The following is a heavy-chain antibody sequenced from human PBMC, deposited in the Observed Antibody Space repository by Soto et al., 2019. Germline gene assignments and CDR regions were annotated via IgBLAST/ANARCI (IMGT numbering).Heavy chain of an antibody. CDR3: ARMGDVPYYYYGLDV. Sequence: QVQLVQSGAEVKKPGASVKVSCKASGYSFTRYGISWVRQAPGQGLEWMGWISGYNANTNYPENLQGRVTMTTDTSTSTAYMEVRNLISDATAVYDCARMGDVPYYYYGLDVWGQGTTVTVSS. CDR1: GYSFTRYG. V-gene: IGHV1-18*01. D-gene: IGHD3-16*01. J-gene: IGHJ6*02. CDR2: ISGYNANT.